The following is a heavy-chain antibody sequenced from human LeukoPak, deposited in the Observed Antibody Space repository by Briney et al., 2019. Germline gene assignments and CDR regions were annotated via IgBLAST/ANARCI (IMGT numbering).Heavy chain of an antibody. CDR3: AREFNNWFDP. J-gene: IGHJ5*02. CDR1: GFTVSRKY. Sequence: GGSLRLSCAASGFTVSRKYMSWVRQAPGKGLEWVSVIYSGGSTYYADSVKGRFTISRDNAKNSLYLQMNSLRAEDTAVYYCAREFNNWFDPWGQGTLVTVSS. CDR2: IYSGGST. V-gene: IGHV3-66*01.